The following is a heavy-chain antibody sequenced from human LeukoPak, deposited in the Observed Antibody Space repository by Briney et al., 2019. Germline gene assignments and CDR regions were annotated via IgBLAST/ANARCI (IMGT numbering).Heavy chain of an antibody. V-gene: IGHV4-59*08. J-gene: IGHJ5*02. CDR3: ARLSSSWYGGWFDP. CDR1: GGSISSYY. Sequence: SETLSLTCTDSGGSISSYYWSWIRQPPGKGLEWIGYIYYSGSTNYNPSLKSRVTISVDTSKNQFSLKLSSVTAADTAVYYCARLSSSWYGGWFDPWGQGTLVTVSS. D-gene: IGHD6-13*01. CDR2: IYYSGST.